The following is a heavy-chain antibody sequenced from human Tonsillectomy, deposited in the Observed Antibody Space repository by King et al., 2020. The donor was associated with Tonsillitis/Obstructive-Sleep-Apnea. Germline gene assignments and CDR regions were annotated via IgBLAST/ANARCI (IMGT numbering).Heavy chain of an antibody. CDR1: RFTFSSYT. J-gene: IGHJ3*02. Sequence: VQLVESGGGVVQPGRSLRLSCAASRFTFSSYTMHWVRQAPGKGLEWVAVILYDGSSKYYADSVKGRFTISRDNSKNTLNLQMNSLRAEDTAVYYCAREGDLGYCSGGSCYRDAFEIWGQGTMVTVSS. CDR2: ILYDGSSK. CDR3: AREGDLGYCSGGSCYRDAFEI. V-gene: IGHV3-30*04. D-gene: IGHD2-15*01.